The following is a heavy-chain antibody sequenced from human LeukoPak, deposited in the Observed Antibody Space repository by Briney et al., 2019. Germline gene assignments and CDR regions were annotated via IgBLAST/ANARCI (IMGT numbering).Heavy chain of an antibody. D-gene: IGHD3-10*01. J-gene: IGHJ4*02. V-gene: IGHV4-34*01. Sequence: PSETLSLTCAVYGGSFSDYYWSWIRQPPGMGQEWIGEINHSGNTNYNPSLKSRATISVDTPKNQFSLKLTSLTAADTAVYYCARTHYYGSGSAIDYWGQGSLATVSS. CDR2: INHSGNT. CDR1: GGSFSDYY. CDR3: ARTHYYGSGSAIDY.